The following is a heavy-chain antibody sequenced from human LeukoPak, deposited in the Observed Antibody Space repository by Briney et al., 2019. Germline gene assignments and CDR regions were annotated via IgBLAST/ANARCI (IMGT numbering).Heavy chain of an antibody. CDR3: ARQAGIVGATYSDY. J-gene: IGHJ4*02. CDR2: IYPGDSDT. D-gene: IGHD1-26*01. V-gene: IGHV5-51*01. Sequence: GESLQISCKASGYRFTTYWIGWVRQMPGEGLEWMGIIYPGDSDTRYSPSFQGQVTISADKSISTAYLQWSSLKASDTAMYYCARQAGIVGATYSDYWGQGTLVTVSS. CDR1: GYRFTTYW.